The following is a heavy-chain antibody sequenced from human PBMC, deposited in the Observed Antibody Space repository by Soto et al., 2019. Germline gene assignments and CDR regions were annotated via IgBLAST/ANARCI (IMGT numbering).Heavy chain of an antibody. V-gene: IGHV3-23*01. Sequence: GGSLRLSCAASGFTFDTYAMNWVRQAPGRGLAWVSAIGTDSNTYYADSVKGRFTISRDNSRTTLYLQMNSLRAEDTALYYCVRKNPGTRPFDYWGQGTLVTVSS. J-gene: IGHJ4*01. CDR3: VRKNPGTRPFDY. CDR1: GFTFDTYA. CDR2: IGTDSNT.